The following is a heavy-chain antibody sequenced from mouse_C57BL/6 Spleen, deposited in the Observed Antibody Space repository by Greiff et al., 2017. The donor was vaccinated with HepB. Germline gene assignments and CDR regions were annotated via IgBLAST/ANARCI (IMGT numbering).Heavy chain of an antibody. J-gene: IGHJ3*01. V-gene: IGHV1-64*01. CDR2: IHPNSGST. Sequence: QVQLKQPGAELVKPGASVKLSCKASGYTFTSYWMHWVKQRPGQGLEWIGMIHPNSGSTNYNEKFKSKATLTVDKSSSTAYMQLSSLTSEDSAVYYCARSPSYYYGSSPLAYWGQGTLVTVSA. CDR3: ARSPSYYYGSSPLAY. CDR1: GYTFTSYW. D-gene: IGHD1-1*01.